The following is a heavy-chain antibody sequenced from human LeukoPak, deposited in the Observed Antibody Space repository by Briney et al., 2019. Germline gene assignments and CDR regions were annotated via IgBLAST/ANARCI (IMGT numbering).Heavy chain of an antibody. V-gene: IGHV4-38-2*02. J-gene: IGHJ6*03. CDR1: GYSISSGYY. CDR2: IYTSGST. CDR3: ARERVEETYYYYMDV. Sequence: SETLSLTCTVSGYSISSGYYWGWIRQPPGKGLEWIGSIYTSGSTNYNPSLKSRVTMSVDTSRNQFSLKLSSVTAADTAVYYCARERVEETYYYYMDVWGKGTTVTVSS.